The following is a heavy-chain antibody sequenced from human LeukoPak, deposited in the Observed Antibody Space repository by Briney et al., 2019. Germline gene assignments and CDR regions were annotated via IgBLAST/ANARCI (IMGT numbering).Heavy chain of an antibody. CDR1: GFTVRSNY. V-gene: IGHV3-66*02. J-gene: IGHJ4*02. D-gene: IGHD5-18*01. CDR3: VRHFTAVDY. CDR2: IYSGGST. Sequence: GGSLRLSCAAPGFTVRSNYMSWVRQAPGEGLEWVSVIYSGGSTYYADSVKGRFTISRDNSKNTLYLQMNSLRAEDTAVYYCVRHFTAVDYWGQGTLVTVSS.